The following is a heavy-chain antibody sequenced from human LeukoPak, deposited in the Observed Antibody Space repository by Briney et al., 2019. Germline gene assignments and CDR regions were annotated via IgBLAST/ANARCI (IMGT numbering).Heavy chain of an antibody. CDR2: IKNEIDGGTP. CDR1: GFIFSGAY. CDR3: ATVRRAVTWHFDY. D-gene: IGHD4-11*01. J-gene: IGHJ4*02. V-gene: IGHV3-15*01. Sequence: GGSLRLSCAASGFIFSGAYMTWVRQAPGKGLEWVGRIKNEIDGGTPDHAAPANGRFIISKDDSKNTLYLQMNSIKADDTGVYYCATVRRAVTWHFDYWGQGTLVTVSS.